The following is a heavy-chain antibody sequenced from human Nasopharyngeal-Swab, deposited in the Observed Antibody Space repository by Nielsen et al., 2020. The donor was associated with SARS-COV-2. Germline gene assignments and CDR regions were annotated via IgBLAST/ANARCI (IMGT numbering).Heavy chain of an antibody. CDR1: GGSFSGYY. Sequence: LSLTCAVYGGSFSGYYWSWIRQPPGKGLEWIGEINHSGSTNYNPSLKSRVTISVDTSKNQFSLKLSSVTAADTAVYYCARLRRDGRLKSPYYYYYMDVWGKGTTVTVSS. CDR3: ARLRRDGRLKSPYYYYYMDV. CDR2: INHSGST. J-gene: IGHJ6*03. D-gene: IGHD3-16*01. V-gene: IGHV4-34*01.